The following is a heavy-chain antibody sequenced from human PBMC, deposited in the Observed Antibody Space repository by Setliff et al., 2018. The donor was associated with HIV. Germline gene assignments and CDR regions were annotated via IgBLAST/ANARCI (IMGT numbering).Heavy chain of an antibody. CDR3: ARGADHFDTSGYYSFFDP. J-gene: IGHJ5*02. V-gene: IGHV1-2*06. Sequence: ASVKVSCKASGYTFNDNYIHWVRQAPGQGLEWMGRISPDIGDTNYAQMFHGRVTMTRDTSISTAYMELSSLKSDDTAVYYCARGADHFDTSGYYSFFDPWGQGTLVTVSP. CDR2: ISPDIGDT. D-gene: IGHD3-22*01. CDR1: GYTFNDNY.